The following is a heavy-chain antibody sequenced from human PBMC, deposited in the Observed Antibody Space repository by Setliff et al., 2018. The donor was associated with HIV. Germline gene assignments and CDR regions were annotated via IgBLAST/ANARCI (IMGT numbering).Heavy chain of an antibody. D-gene: IGHD3-10*01. J-gene: IGHJ6*02. Sequence: SETLSLTCTVSGGSISSSGNYWTWIRQRPGKGLEWIGYIYHTGTTYYHPSLKSRVLISVDTSNNQFSLRLRAVTAADTSVYYSARDLSPYGSGDPYYYYGMDVWGQGTTVTVSS. CDR2: IYHTGTT. V-gene: IGHV4-31*03. CDR1: GGSISSSGNY. CDR3: ARDLSPYGSGDPYYYYGMDV.